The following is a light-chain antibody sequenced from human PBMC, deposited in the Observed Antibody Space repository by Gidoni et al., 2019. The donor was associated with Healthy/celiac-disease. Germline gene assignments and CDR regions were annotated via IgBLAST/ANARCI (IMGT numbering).Light chain of an antibody. Sequence: SSELTPPPSVSVSPGQTARITCSGDALPKQYAYWYQQKPGQAPVLLIYKDSERPSGIPERFSGSSSGTTVTLTISGVQAEDEADYYCQSADSSGTYVVFGGGTKLTVL. CDR2: KDS. CDR1: ALPKQY. V-gene: IGLV3-25*03. J-gene: IGLJ2*01. CDR3: QSADSSGTYVV.